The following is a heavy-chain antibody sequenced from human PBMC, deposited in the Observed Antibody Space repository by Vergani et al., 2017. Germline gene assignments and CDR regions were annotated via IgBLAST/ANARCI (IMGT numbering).Heavy chain of an antibody. D-gene: IGHD2-15*01. J-gene: IGHJ1*01. V-gene: IGHV4-61*02. Sequence: QVHLNEAGPGLVKPSQTLSLTCTVSGASITSGSFYWSWIRQPAGKGLEWIGRIHASGTKNYNPSLRSRVTLSVDTSKNQLSLKMISVTAADTAVYYCGTVVVVAAAPGYFQHWGQGTLVTVSS. CDR1: GASITSGSFY. CDR2: IHASGTK. CDR3: GTVVVVAAAPGYFQH.